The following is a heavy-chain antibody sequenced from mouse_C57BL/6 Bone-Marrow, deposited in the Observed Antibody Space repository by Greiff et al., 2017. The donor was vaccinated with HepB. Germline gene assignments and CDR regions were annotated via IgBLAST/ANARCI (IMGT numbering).Heavy chain of an antibody. J-gene: IGHJ4*01. Sequence: VKLVESGPGLVQPSQSLSITCTVSGFSFTSYGVHWVRQSPGKGLEWLGVIWSGGSTDYNAAFISRLSISKDNSKSQVFFKMNSLQADDTAIYYCASQIYYYVDYWGQGTSVTVSS. V-gene: IGHV2-2*01. D-gene: IGHD1-1*01. CDR1: GFSFTSYG. CDR2: IWSGGST. CDR3: ASQIYYYVDY.